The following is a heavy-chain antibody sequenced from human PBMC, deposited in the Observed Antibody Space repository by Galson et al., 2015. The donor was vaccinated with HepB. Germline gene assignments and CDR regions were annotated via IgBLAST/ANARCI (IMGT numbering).Heavy chain of an antibody. V-gene: IGHV3-23*01. J-gene: IGHJ4*02. D-gene: IGHD3-10*01. CDR1: GFTFSSSA. CDR2: ISGSGGRT. Sequence: SLRLSCAASGFTFSSSAMGWVRQAPRKGLGWVSVISGSGGRTYYADSVTGRFTISRDNSKNTLFLQMNSLRVEDTAVYYCGKDGVGGFFDYWGQGILVTVSS. CDR3: GKDGVGGFFDY.